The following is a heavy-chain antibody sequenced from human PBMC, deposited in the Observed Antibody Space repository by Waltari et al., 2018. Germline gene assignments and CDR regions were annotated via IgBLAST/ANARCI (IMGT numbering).Heavy chain of an antibody. Sequence: QVQLVESGGGVVQPGRPLRLSCAASGFTFSSYGMHWVRQAPGKGLEWVAVIWYDVSNKYYADSVKGRFTISRDNSKNTLYLQMNSLRAEDTAVYYCARSMTTVTTDYYYYGMDVWGQGTTVTVSS. CDR1: GFTFSSYG. J-gene: IGHJ6*02. CDR3: ARSMTTVTTDYYYYGMDV. CDR2: IWYDVSNK. V-gene: IGHV3-33*01. D-gene: IGHD4-4*01.